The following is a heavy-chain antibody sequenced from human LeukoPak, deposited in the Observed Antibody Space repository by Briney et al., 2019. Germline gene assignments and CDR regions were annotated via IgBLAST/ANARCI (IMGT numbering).Heavy chain of an antibody. CDR2: ISSSSSYI. CDR3: ARESQTGYSSGWYEYYYGMDV. D-gene: IGHD6-19*01. Sequence: PGGSLRLCCAASGLTLSNYSMNWVRQDPGKGLEWVSSISSSSSYIYYADSVKGRFTISRDNAKNSLYLQMNSLRAEDTAVYYCARESQTGYSSGWYEYYYGMDVWGQGTTVTVSS. CDR1: GLTLSNYS. J-gene: IGHJ6*02. V-gene: IGHV3-21*01.